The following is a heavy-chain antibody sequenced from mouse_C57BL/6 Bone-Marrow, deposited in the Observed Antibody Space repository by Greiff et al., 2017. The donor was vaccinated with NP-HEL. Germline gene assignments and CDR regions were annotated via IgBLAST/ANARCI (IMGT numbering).Heavy chain of an antibody. Sequence: ESGPGLVKPSQSLSLTCSVTGYSITSGYYWNWIRQFPGNKLEWMGYISYDGSTNYNPTLKNRISITRDTSKNQFFLKLNSVTTEDTATYYCAREGAIYYGNYDWFAYWGQGTLVTVSA. CDR1: GYSITSGYY. CDR2: ISYDGST. J-gene: IGHJ3*01. CDR3: AREGAIYYGNYDWFAY. V-gene: IGHV3-6*01. D-gene: IGHD2-1*01.